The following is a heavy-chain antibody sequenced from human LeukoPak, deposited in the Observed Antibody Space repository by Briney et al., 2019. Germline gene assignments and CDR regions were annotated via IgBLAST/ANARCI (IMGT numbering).Heavy chain of an antibody. CDR2: ISAYNGNT. D-gene: IGHD3-10*01. J-gene: IGHJ6*02. V-gene: IGHV1-18*01. CDR1: GYTFTSYG. Sequence: ASVKVSCKASGYTFTSYGISWVRQAPGQGVEWMGWISAYNGNTNYAQKLQGRVTMTTDTSTSTAYMEPRSLRSDDTAVYYCARDPLWFGESTPNYYYYYGMDVWGQGTTVTVSS. CDR3: ARDPLWFGESTPNYYYYYGMDV.